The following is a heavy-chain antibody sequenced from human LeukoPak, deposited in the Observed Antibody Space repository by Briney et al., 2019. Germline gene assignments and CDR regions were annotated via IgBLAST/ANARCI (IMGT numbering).Heavy chain of an antibody. Sequence: SQTLSLTCTVSGGSISRGDYYWSWIRQPPGKGLEWIGYIYYRGSTYYNPSLKSRVTLSVDTSKNQFSLRLSSVTAADTAMYYCARGSYYYYYMDVWGRGTTVTVSS. CDR2: IYYRGST. CDR3: ARGSYYYYYMDV. CDR1: GGSISRGDYY. J-gene: IGHJ6*03. V-gene: IGHV4-30-4*01.